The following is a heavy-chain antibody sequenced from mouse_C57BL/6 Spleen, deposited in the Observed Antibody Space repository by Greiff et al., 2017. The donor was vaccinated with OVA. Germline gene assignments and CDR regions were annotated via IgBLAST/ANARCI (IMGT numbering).Heavy chain of an antibody. Sequence: LVEPGASVKISCKASGYAFSSSWMNWVKQRPGKGLEWIGRIYPGDGDTNYNGKFKGKATLTADKSSSTAYMQLSSLTSEDSAVYFCARRGSTMASFDYWGQGTTLTVSS. CDR2: IYPGDGDT. J-gene: IGHJ2*01. CDR3: ARRGSTMASFDY. CDR1: GYAFSSSW. D-gene: IGHD2-1*01. V-gene: IGHV1-82*01.